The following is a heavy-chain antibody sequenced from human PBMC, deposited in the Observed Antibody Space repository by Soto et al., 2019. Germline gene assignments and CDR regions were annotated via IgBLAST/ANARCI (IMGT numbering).Heavy chain of an antibody. J-gene: IGHJ6*02. CDR3: ARVDVTGRRNYYYYGMDV. D-gene: IGHD2-21*02. Sequence: QVQLVQSGAEVKKPGSSVKISCKTSGGTFSSNVITWVRQAPGQGLEWMGGIIPIFGTPNYAQIFQGRVTITAYTSTSTAYMELSSLKSEDTAVYYCARVDVTGRRNYYYYGMDVWGQGTTVTVSS. CDR2: IIPIFGTP. V-gene: IGHV1-69*06. CDR1: GGTFSSNV.